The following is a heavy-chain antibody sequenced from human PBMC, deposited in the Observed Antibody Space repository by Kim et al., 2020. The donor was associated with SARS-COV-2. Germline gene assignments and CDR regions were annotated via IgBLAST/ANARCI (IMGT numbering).Heavy chain of an antibody. CDR3: ARDWDSGLFDY. D-gene: IGHD3-10*01. V-gene: IGHV3-33*01. CDR2: IWYDGSNK. J-gene: IGHJ4*02. Sequence: GRSLRLSCAASGFTFSSYGMHWVRQAPGKGLEWVAVIWYDGSNKYYADSVKGRFTISRDNSKNTLYLQMNSLRAEDTAVYYCARDWDSGLFDYWGQGTLVTVSS. CDR1: GFTFSSYG.